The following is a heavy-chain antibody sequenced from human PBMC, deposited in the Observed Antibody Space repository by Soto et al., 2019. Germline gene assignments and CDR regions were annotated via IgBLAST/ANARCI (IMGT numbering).Heavy chain of an antibody. CDR2: IYTSGST. J-gene: IGHJ4*01. CDR1: GDSMTKYY. D-gene: IGHD1-26*01. Sequence: QVQLQESGPGLVKPSETLSLTCNVSGDSMTKYYWSWIRQPAGKGLEWIGRIYTSGSTNYNPSLKSRVTMSIDTSNNHFSLNLKSVTAADTAVYYCARTVGAAYYFDFWGHRALVTVSS. V-gene: IGHV4-4*07. CDR3: ARTVGAAYYFDF.